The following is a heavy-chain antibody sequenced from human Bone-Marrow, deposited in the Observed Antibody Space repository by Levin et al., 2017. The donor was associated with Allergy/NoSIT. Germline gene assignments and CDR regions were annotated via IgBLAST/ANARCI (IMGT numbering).Heavy chain of an antibody. J-gene: IGHJ3*02. D-gene: IGHD2-21*01. V-gene: IGHV4-39*07. Sequence: LRLSCTVSGGSISSSSYYWGWIRQPPGKGLEWIGSIYYSGSTYYNPSLTSRVTISVDTSKNQFSLKLSSVTAADTAVYYCARDLLIVVNFDIWGQGTMVTVSS. CDR3: ARDLLIVVNFDI. CDR2: IYYSGST. CDR1: GGSISSSSYY.